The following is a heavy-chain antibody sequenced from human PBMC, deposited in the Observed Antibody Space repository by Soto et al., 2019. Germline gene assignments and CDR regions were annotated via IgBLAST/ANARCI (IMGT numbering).Heavy chain of an antibody. V-gene: IGHV3-30-3*01. CDR1: GFTFSKFD. Sequence: QVQLVESGGGVVQPGTSLRLSCVASGFTFSKFDMHWIRQTPDKRLQWVAFIAYDGINKYYTGSVKGRFTVSRDNSKSTVSLQMNNLGLEDTATYFCARGDQYDILLRYYAMDVWGQGTTVTVSS. J-gene: IGHJ6*02. D-gene: IGHD2-15*01. CDR3: ARGDQYDILLRYYAMDV. CDR2: IAYDGINK.